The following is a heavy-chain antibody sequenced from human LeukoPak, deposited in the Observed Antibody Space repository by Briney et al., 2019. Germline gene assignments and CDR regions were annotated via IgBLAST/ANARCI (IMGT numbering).Heavy chain of an antibody. V-gene: IGHV3-48*03. CDR2: IKSSGSSI. CDR3: AKTHYYGSGSSFFDY. D-gene: IGHD3-10*01. Sequence: GGSLKLSCATSGFTFGYYEMNWVRQAPGKGLEWVSYIKSSGSSIYYADSVKGRFTISRDNAKNTLYLQMNSLRAEDTAVYYCAKTHYYGSGSSFFDYWGQGTLVTVSS. J-gene: IGHJ4*02. CDR1: GFTFGYYE.